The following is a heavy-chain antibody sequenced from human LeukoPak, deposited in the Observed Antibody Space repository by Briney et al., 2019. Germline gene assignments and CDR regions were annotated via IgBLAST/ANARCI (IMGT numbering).Heavy chain of an antibody. Sequence: GGSLRLSCAASGFTFSSYAMSWVRQAPGKGLEWVSYISSSGSTIYYADSVKGRFTISRDNAKNSLYLQMNSLRAEDTAVYYCARDLYTAMIDYWGQGTLVTVSS. CDR2: ISSSGSTI. V-gene: IGHV3-48*03. CDR3: ARDLYTAMIDY. CDR1: GFTFSSYA. J-gene: IGHJ4*02. D-gene: IGHD5-18*01.